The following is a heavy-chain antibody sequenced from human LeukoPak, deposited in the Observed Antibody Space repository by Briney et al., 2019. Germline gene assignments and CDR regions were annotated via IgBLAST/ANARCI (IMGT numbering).Heavy chain of an antibody. J-gene: IGHJ4*02. CDR2: IRGSGAGT. CDR1: GFTFSSYA. Sequence: GGSLRLSCAASGFTFSSYAMNWVRQAPGKGLEWVSTIRGSGAGTYYADSVKGRFTISRDNSKNTLYLQMNSLRAEDTAVYYCARIKSSVVVPAAYFDYWGQGTLVTVSS. V-gene: IGHV3-23*01. D-gene: IGHD2-2*01. CDR3: ARIKSSVVVPAAYFDY.